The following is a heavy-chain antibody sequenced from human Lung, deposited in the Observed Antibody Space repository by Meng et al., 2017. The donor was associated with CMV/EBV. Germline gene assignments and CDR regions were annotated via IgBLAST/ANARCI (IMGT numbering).Heavy chain of an antibody. Sequence: LXXAVYGGSFSGYYWSWIRQPPGKGLEGIGYIYYSGSTYYNPSLKSRVTIPVDTSKNQFSLKLSSVTAADTAVYYCARSDGGPPRITMVRGVIINAFDIWXQGTMVTVSS. CDR1: GGSFSGYY. V-gene: IGHV4-34*09. CDR2: IYYSGST. J-gene: IGHJ3*02. CDR3: ARSDGGPPRITMVRGVIINAFDI. D-gene: IGHD3-10*01.